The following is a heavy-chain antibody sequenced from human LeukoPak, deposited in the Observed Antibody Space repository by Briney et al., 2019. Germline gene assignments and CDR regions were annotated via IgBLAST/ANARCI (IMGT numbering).Heavy chain of an antibody. Sequence: ASVKVSCKASGYTFTSYYMHWVRQAPGQGLEWMGIINPSGGSTSYAQKFQGRVTMTRDMSTSTVYMELSSLRSEDTAVYYCARDRADDSNEPDAFDIWGQGTMVTVSS. J-gene: IGHJ3*02. V-gene: IGHV1-46*01. D-gene: IGHD3-22*01. CDR3: ARDRADDSNEPDAFDI. CDR2: INPSGGST. CDR1: GYTFTSYY.